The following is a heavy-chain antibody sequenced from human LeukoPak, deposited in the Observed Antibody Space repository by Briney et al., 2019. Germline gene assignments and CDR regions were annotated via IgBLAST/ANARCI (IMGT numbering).Heavy chain of an antibody. V-gene: IGHV4-4*02. J-gene: IGHJ4*02. D-gene: IGHD2-21*02. CDR2: IYHSGST. Sequence: SGTLSLTCAVSGGSISSSNWWSWVRPPPGKGLEWIGEIYHSGSTNYNPSLKSRVTISVDKSKNQFSLKLSSVTAADTAVYYCARATVVTARLFDYWGQGTLVTVSS. CDR3: ARATVVTARLFDY. CDR1: GGSISSSNW.